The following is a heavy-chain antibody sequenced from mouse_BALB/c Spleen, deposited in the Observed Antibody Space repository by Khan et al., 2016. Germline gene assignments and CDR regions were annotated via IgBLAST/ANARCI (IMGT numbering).Heavy chain of an antibody. CDR2: INTETGEP. D-gene: IGHD2-3*01. CDR1: GYTFTDYS. V-gene: IGHV9-2-1*01. CDR3: ARLMTAWFAY. J-gene: IGHJ3*01. Sequence: QIQLVQSGPELKKPGETVKISCKASGYTFTDYSMHWVKQAPGTGLTWMGWINTETGEPTYADDFKGRFAFSLETSASTAYLQINNLKNEDTATYFCARLMTAWFAYWGQGTLVTVSA.